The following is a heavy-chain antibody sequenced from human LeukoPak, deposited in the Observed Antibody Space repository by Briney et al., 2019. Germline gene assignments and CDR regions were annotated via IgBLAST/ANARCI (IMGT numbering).Heavy chain of an antibody. V-gene: IGHV4-61*02. J-gene: IGHJ4*02. CDR1: GGSISSGSYY. Sequence: SETLSLTCTVSGGSISSGSYYWSWIRQPAGKGLEWIGRIYTSGSTNYNPSLKSRVTISVGTSKNQFSLKLSSVTAADTAVYYCAREVVTPYFDYWGQGTLVTVSS. D-gene: IGHD4-23*01. CDR2: IYTSGST. CDR3: AREVVTPYFDY.